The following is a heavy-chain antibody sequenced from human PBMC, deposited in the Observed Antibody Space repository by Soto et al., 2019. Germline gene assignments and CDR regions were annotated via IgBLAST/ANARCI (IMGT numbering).Heavy chain of an antibody. CDR3: ARDLSDYYDYSGYYY. Sequence: GGSLRLSCAASGFTFDTYSMIWVRQAPGKGLEWVSSISHNGNYIYYADSVKGRFTISRDNAKNSLYLQVNSLRAEDTAVYYCARDLSDYYDYSGYYYWGQGTLVTVSS. J-gene: IGHJ4*02. V-gene: IGHV3-21*01. D-gene: IGHD3-22*01. CDR1: GFTFDTYS. CDR2: ISHNGNYI.